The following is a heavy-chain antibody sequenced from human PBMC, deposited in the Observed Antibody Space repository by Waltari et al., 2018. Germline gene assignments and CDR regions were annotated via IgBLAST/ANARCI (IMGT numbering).Heavy chain of an antibody. CDR1: GGSISSYY. D-gene: IGHD3-3*01. CDR2: IYTSGST. V-gene: IGHV4-4*09. CDR3: ARVNDLWSGSRHAANWFDP. J-gene: IGHJ5*02. Sequence: QVQLQESGPGLVKPSETLSLTCTVSGGSISSYYWSWIRQPPGKGLEWIGYIYTSGSTNYNPSLKSRVTISVDTSKNQFSLKLSSVTAADTAVYYCARVNDLWSGSRHAANWFDPWGQGTLVTVSS.